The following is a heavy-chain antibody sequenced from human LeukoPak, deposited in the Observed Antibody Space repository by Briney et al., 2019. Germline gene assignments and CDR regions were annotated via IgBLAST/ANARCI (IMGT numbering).Heavy chain of an antibody. V-gene: IGHV1-69*13. CDR3: ARAVADLLGFGCGMDV. J-gene: IGHJ6*02. D-gene: IGHD6-19*01. CDR1: GGTFSSYA. Sequence: ASVKVSCKASGGTFSSYAISWVRQAPGQGLEWMGGIIPIFGTANYAQKFQGRVTITADESTSTAYMELSSLRSEDTAVYYCARAVADLLGFGCGMDVWGQGTTVTVSS. CDR2: IIPIFGTA.